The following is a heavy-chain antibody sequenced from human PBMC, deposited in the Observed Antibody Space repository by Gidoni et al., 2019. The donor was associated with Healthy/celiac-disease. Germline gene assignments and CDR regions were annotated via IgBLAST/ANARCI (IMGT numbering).Heavy chain of an antibody. Sequence: QVQLQESGPGLVKPSETLSLTCTVSGVSISSYYWSWIRQPPGKGLEWIGYIYYSGITNYNPSLKSRVTISVDTSKNQFSLKLSSVTAADTAVYYCASLGSLGNWFDPWGQGTLVTVSS. J-gene: IGHJ5*02. CDR1: GVSISSYY. CDR3: ASLGSLGNWFDP. CDR2: IYYSGIT. V-gene: IGHV4-59*08.